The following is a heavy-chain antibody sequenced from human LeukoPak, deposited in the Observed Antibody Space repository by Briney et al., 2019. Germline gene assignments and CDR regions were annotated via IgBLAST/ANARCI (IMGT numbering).Heavy chain of an antibody. D-gene: IGHD3-16*01. Sequence: SETLSLTCTVSGGSISSGGYYWSWIRQHPGKGLEWIGYIYYSGSTYYNPSLESRVTISVDTSKNQFSLKLSSVTAADTAVYYCARDGHLIAPGWYFDLWGRGTLVTVSS. V-gene: IGHV4-31*03. CDR2: IYYSGST. CDR1: GGSISSGGYY. CDR3: ARDGHLIAPGWYFDL. J-gene: IGHJ2*01.